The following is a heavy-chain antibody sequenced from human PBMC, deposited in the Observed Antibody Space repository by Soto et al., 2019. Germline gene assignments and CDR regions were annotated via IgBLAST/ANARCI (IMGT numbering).Heavy chain of an antibody. Sequence: SVKLSCKAAGCTFSSYAISWVRQAPGQGLEWMGGIIPIFGTANYAQKFQGRVTITADESTSTAYMELSSLRSEDTAVYYCARFNAYCGGDCYSNFWGQATLVTVSS. CDR1: GCTFSSYA. V-gene: IGHV1-69*13. CDR3: ARFNAYCGGDCYSNF. D-gene: IGHD2-21*02. CDR2: IIPIFGTA. J-gene: IGHJ4*02.